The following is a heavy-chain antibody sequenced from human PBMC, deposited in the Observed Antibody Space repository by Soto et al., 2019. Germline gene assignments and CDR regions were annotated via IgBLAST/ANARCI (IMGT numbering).Heavy chain of an antibody. J-gene: IGHJ4*02. V-gene: IGHV2-5*02. CDR1: GFSLTTSGVG. CDR3: AHRVLRTVFGLVTTNAIYFDF. Sequence: QITLNESGPTVVRPTETLTLTCRFSGFSLTTSGVGVGWIRQSPGKAPDLLALIYWDEDKRYSASLKSRLTNTKDTSKNQVVLTVSDLDPTDTATYYCAHRVLRTVFGLVTTNAIYFDFWGQGTPVAVSS. CDR2: IYWDEDK. D-gene: IGHD3-3*01.